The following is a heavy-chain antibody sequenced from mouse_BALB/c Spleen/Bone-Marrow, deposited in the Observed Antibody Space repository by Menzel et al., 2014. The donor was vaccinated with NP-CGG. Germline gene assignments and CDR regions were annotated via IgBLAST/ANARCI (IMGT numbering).Heavy chain of an antibody. Sequence: VQLQQSGAELVKPGASVKLSCKASGYTFTSYWMHWVKLRPGQGFEWIGEINPSNGGTNYNEKFKRKATLTVDKSSYTAYMKLSSLTSEDSAVYYCTTSAMITTDVMDYWGQGTSVTVSS. CDR3: TTSAMITTDVMDY. J-gene: IGHJ4*01. CDR1: GYTFTSYW. CDR2: INPSNGGT. D-gene: IGHD2-4*01. V-gene: IGHV1S16*01.